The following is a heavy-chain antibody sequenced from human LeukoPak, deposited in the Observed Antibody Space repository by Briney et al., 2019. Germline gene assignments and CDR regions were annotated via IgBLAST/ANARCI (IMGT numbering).Heavy chain of an antibody. CDR3: ARKGIGSSRYQNMDV. CDR1: GFTFSSSA. CDR2: ISYDGRNK. J-gene: IGHJ6*03. D-gene: IGHD6-25*01. Sequence: GSLRLSCAASGFTFSSSALHWVRQAPGKGLEWVAIISYDGRNKYYADSVKGRFTVSRDTSKNTLYLQMNSLRAEDTAVYYCARKGIGSSRYQNMDVWGKGTTVTVSS. V-gene: IGHV3-30*07.